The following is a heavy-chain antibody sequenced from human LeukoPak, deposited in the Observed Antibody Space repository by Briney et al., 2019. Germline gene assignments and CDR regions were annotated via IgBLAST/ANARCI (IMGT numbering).Heavy chain of an antibody. Sequence: GGSLRLSCAASGFTFSSYSMNWVRQAPGKGLEWVSGINWNGGSTGYADSVKGRFTISRDNAKNSLYLQMNSLRAEDTALYYCARARRYYDSSGYRSYFDYWGQGTLVTVSS. CDR1: GFTFSSYS. CDR3: ARARRYYDSSGYRSYFDY. CDR2: INWNGGST. J-gene: IGHJ4*02. V-gene: IGHV3-20*04. D-gene: IGHD3-22*01.